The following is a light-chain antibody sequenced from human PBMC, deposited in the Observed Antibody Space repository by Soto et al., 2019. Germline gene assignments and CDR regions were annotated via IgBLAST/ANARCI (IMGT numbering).Light chain of an antibody. J-gene: IGKJ1*01. V-gene: IGKV1-39*01. CDR3: QQSYNTPRT. CDR2: AAS. CDR1: QSISSW. Sequence: DIQMTHSPSTLSASVGDRVTITCRASQSISSWLAWYHQKPGKAPKLLIYAASSLQSGVPSRFSGSGSGTDFTLTITSLQPEDFATYYCQQSYNTPRTFGQGTKVDIK.